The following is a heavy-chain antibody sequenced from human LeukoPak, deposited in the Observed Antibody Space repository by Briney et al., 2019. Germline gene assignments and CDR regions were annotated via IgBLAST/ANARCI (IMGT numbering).Heavy chain of an antibody. D-gene: IGHD5-18*01. Sequence: PGGSLQISWQGSGSIFTSYWISGVRRLPGKGREWMGRIDPSDSYTNYSPSFQGHVTISADKSISTAYLQWSSLKASDTAMYYCARTVDTAMANDAFDIWGQGTMVTVSS. CDR1: GSIFTSYW. J-gene: IGHJ3*02. CDR2: IDPSDSYT. CDR3: ARTVDTAMANDAFDI. V-gene: IGHV5-10-1*01.